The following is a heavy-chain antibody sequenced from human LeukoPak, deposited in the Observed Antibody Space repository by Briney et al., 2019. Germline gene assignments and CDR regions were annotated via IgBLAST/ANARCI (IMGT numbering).Heavy chain of an antibody. V-gene: IGHV3-23*01. Sequence: PGGSLRLPCAASGFTLSSHTMSWVRQAPGKGLEWVSGISGSGGSTDYADSVKGRFTISRDNSKNTLYLQMNSLRAEDTAVYYCASRLLSAYYYGMDVWGQGTTVTVSS. CDR1: GFTLSSHT. D-gene: IGHD2-15*01. CDR3: ASRLLSAYYYGMDV. J-gene: IGHJ6*02. CDR2: ISGSGGST.